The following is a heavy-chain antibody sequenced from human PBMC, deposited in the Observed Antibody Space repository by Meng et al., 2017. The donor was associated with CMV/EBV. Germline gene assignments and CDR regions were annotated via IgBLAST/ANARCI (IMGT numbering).Heavy chain of an antibody. CDR1: GSPFSSDT. CDR3: ARDRLRQGFDP. CDR2: IIPILGIA. V-gene: IGHV1-69*04. J-gene: IGHJ5*02. D-gene: IGHD4-17*01. Sequence: SSKASGSPFSSDTSSWVRQAPGQGLEWMGRIIPILGIANYAQKFQGRVTITADNSTSTAYMELSSLRSEDTAVYYCARDRLRQGFDPWGQGTLVTVSS.